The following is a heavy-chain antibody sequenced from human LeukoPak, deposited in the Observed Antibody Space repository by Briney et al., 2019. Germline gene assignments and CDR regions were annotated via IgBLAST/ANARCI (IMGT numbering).Heavy chain of an antibody. D-gene: IGHD3-22*01. J-gene: IGHJ6*02. Sequence: SETLSLTCTVAGGSISSSSYYWGWIRQPPGKGLVWIGSIYYSGSTYYNPSLKSRVTISVDTSKNQFSLKLSSVTAADTAVYYCARDSSGYYWGGYYYYGMDVWGQGTTVTVSS. CDR2: IYYSGST. V-gene: IGHV4-39*01. CDR1: GGSISSSSYY. CDR3: ARDSSGYYWGGYYYYGMDV.